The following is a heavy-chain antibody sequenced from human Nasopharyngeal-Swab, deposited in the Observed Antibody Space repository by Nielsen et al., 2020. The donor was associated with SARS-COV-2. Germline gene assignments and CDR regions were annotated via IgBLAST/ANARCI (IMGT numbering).Heavy chain of an antibody. V-gene: IGHV1-46*01. CDR3: ARDGVAAAGTGSDYYYYYYMDV. CDR2: INPSGGST. J-gene: IGHJ6*03. Sequence: WVRQAPGQGLEWMGIINPSGGSTSYAQKFQGRVTMTRDTSTSTVYMELSSLRSEDTAVYYCARDGVAAAGTGSDYYYYYYMDVWSKGTTVTVSS. D-gene: IGHD6-13*01.